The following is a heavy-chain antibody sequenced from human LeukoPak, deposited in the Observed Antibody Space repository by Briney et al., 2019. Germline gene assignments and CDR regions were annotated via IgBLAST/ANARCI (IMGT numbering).Heavy chain of an antibody. J-gene: IGHJ5*02. V-gene: IGHV1-69*13. Sequence: GASVKVSCKASGGTFSSYAISWVRQAPGQGFEWMGGIIPIFGTANYAQKFQGRVTITADESTSTAYMELSSLRSEDTAVYYCAREGTMVRGVITYAAGIDPWGQGTLVTVSS. CDR2: IIPIFGTA. D-gene: IGHD3-10*01. CDR3: AREGTMVRGVITYAAGIDP. CDR1: GGTFSSYA.